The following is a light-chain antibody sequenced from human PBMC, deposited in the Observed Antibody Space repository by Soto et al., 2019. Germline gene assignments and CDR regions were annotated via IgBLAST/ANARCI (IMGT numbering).Light chain of an antibody. CDR2: GAS. Sequence: EIVLTQSPDTLSLSPGERATLSCRASQSVSSDYLVWCQQKPGLPPRLLIYGASRRATGIPDRFSGSGSGTDFILTISRLEPEDFAVYYCQHYDNTPPSVTFGPGTKVDIK. J-gene: IGKJ3*01. CDR1: QSVSSDY. CDR3: QHYDNTPPSVT. V-gene: IGKV3-20*01.